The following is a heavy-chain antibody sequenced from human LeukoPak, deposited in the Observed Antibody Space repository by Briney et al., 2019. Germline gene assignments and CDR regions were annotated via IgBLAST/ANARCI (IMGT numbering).Heavy chain of an antibody. CDR1: GGTFSSYA. D-gene: IGHD3-10*01. V-gene: IGHV1-69*04. CDR3: ARHGSGRQFDY. Sequence: ASVKVSCKASGGTFSSYAISWVRQAPGQGLEWMGRIIPILGIANYAQKFQGRVTITADKSTSTAYMELSSLRSEDTAVYYCARHGSGRQFDYWGQGPLVTVSS. CDR2: IIPILGIA. J-gene: IGHJ4*02.